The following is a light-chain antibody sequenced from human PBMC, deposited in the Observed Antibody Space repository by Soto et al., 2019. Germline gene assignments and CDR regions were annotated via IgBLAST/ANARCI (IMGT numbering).Light chain of an antibody. J-gene: IGKJ5*01. Sequence: EIVMTPSPATLSVSPGERATLSCRASQSVSKSYLAWYHQKPGQAPRLLIYGASSRATGIPDRFSGSGSGTDFTLTISMLQPEDFAEYYCQQYGSSPITFGQGTRLEIK. CDR2: GAS. CDR3: QQYGSSPIT. CDR1: QSVSKSY. V-gene: IGKV3-20*01.